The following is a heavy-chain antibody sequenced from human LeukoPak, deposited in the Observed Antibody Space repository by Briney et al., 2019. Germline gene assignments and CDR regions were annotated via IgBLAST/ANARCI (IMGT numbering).Heavy chain of an antibody. V-gene: IGHV1-2*02. CDR3: ARPDYDILTGYYTNRPFDY. Sequence: ASVKVSCKASGYTFTGHYMHWVRQAPGQGLEWMGWINPNSGGTNYAQKFQGRVTMTRDTSISTAYMELSRLRSDDTAVSYCARPDYDILTGYYTNRPFDYWGQGTLVTVSS. CDR2: INPNSGGT. D-gene: IGHD3-9*01. J-gene: IGHJ4*02. CDR1: GYTFTGHY.